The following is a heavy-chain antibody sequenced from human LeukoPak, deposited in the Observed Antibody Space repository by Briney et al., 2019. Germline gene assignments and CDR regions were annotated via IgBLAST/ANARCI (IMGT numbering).Heavy chain of an antibody. CDR2: ISYDGSKK. CDR1: GFTFSAHG. J-gene: IGHJ4*02. D-gene: IGHD1-26*01. CDR3: ARDVSGSYTFDY. Sequence: GGSLRLSCEASGFTFSAHGIHWVRQAPGKGLEWVALISYDGSKKHYADSVKGRFTISRDNSKNTLYLQMNSLKTEDTAVYYCARDVSGSYTFDYWGQGALVTVSS. V-gene: IGHV3-30*04.